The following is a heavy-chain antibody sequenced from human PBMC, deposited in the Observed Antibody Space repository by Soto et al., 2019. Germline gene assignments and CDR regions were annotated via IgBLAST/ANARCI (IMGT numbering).Heavy chain of an antibody. V-gene: IGHV5-51*01. Sequence: EVQLVQSGAEVKKPGESLKISCKGSGYSFTSYWIGWVRQMPGKGLEWMGIIYPGDSDTRYSPSFQGQVTISADKSISTAYLQWSSLKASDTAMYYCATSYCSSTSCYSYYYGMDVWGQGTTVTVSS. D-gene: IGHD2-2*02. J-gene: IGHJ6*02. CDR1: GYSFTSYW. CDR3: ATSYCSSTSCYSYYYGMDV. CDR2: IYPGDSDT.